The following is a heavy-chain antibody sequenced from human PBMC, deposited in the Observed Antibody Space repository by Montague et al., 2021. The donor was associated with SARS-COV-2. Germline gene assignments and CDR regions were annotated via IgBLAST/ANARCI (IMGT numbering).Heavy chain of an antibody. V-gene: IGHV4-61*09. CDR2: ISTSGSS. CDR3: ARDRRGMAMAGRAYYYYYMDV. J-gene: IGHJ6*03. D-gene: IGHD6-19*01. Sequence: TLSLTCSVSGASISSANDYWTWIRQPAGKGLEWIGHISTSGSSSYNPSLKSRVTIILDTSKQQFSLGLTSVTAADTAVYYCARDRRGMAMAGRAYYYYYMDVWGKGTTVTVSS. CDR1: GASISSANDY.